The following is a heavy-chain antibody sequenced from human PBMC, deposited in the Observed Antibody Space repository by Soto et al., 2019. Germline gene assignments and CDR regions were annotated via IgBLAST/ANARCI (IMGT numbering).Heavy chain of an antibody. D-gene: IGHD5-18*01. J-gene: IGHJ6*02. CDR1: GFTFSSYA. Sequence: VQLLESGGGLVQPGGSLRLSCAASGFTFSSYAMSWVRQAPGKGLEWVSAISGSGGSTYYADSVKGRFTISRDNSKNTLYLQMNSLRAEDTAVYYCAKDPRYSYGPYYYGMDVWGQGPTVTVSS. V-gene: IGHV3-23*01. CDR3: AKDPRYSYGPYYYGMDV. CDR2: ISGSGGST.